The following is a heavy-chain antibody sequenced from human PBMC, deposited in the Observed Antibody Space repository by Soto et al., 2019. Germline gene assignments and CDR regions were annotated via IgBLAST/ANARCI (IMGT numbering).Heavy chain of an antibody. V-gene: IGHV4-34*01. CDR2: INHSGST. Sequence: PSETLSLTCAVDGGSCSGYYWTWIRQPPGTGLEWIGEINHSGSTNYNPSLKSRVTISVDTSKNQFSLKLTSVTAADTAVYHCARDKITGLFDYWGQGTLVTVSS. J-gene: IGHJ4*02. D-gene: IGHD2-8*02. CDR1: GGSCSGYY. CDR3: ARDKITGLFDY.